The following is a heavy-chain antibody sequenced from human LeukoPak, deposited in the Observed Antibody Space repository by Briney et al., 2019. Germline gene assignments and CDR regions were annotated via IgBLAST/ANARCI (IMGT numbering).Heavy chain of an antibody. CDR1: GITFSRSA. D-gene: IGHD1-26*01. Sequence: GRSLRLSCAASGITFSRSAMHWVRQAPGKGLEWVAVISFDGSNKYYEDSVKGRFTISRDNSKNTLYLQMNSLRPDDTAIYYCARDTLWEWGQGTLVTVSS. J-gene: IGHJ4*02. V-gene: IGHV3-30-3*01. CDR3: ARDTLWE. CDR2: ISFDGSNK.